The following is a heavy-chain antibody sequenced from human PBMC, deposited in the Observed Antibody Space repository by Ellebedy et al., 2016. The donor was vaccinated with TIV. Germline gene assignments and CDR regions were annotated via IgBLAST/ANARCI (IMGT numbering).Heavy chain of an antibody. Sequence: ASVKVSCKASGYTFTGYHIHWVRQAPGQGLEWMGWIYPYNGGTNYAQKFQGRVTMTRDTSISTAYMELSRLRSDDTAVYYCARPLHYSSGWFDAFDIWGQGTMVTVSS. CDR1: GYTFTGYH. J-gene: IGHJ3*02. D-gene: IGHD6-19*01. CDR2: IYPYNGGT. CDR3: ARPLHYSSGWFDAFDI. V-gene: IGHV1-2*02.